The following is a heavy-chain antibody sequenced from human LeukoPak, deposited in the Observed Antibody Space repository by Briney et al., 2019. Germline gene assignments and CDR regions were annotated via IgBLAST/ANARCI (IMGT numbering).Heavy chain of an antibody. CDR2: IYSGGST. J-gene: IGHJ4*02. CDR1: GFTVSSNY. V-gene: IGHV3-66*01. D-gene: IGHD4-17*01. Sequence: PGGSLRLSCAASGFTVSSNYMSWVRQAPGKGLEWVSVIYSGGSTYYADSVKGRFTISRDNSKNTLYLQMNSLRAEDTAVYYCARIYGDYVFDYWGQGTLVTVSS. CDR3: ARIYGDYVFDY.